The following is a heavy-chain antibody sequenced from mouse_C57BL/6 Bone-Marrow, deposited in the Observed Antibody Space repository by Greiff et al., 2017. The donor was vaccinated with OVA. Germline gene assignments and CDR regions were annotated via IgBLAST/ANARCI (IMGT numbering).Heavy chain of an antibody. CDR1: GYTFTEYT. D-gene: IGHD1-1*01. CDR3: ARHCYYVGRFAY. J-gene: IGHJ3*01. Sequence: VKLQESGAELVKPGASVKLSCKASGYTFTEYTIHWVKQRSGQGLEWIGWFYPGSGTIKYNEKFKDKATLTADKSSSTVYMELSRLTSEDSAVYFCARHCYYVGRFAYWGQGTLVTVSA. CDR2: FYPGSGTI. V-gene: IGHV1-62-2*01.